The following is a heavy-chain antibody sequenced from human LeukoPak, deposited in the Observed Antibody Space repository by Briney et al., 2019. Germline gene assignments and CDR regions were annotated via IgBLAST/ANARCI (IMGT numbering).Heavy chain of an antibody. CDR3: ARCYDFWSGYEIDY. CDR1: GLTFSSYW. J-gene: IGHJ4*02. V-gene: IGHV3-7*01. CDR2: IKQDGSEK. Sequence: GGSLRLSCAASGLTFSSYWMSWVRQAPGKGLEWVANIKQDGSEKYYVDSVKGRFTISRDNAKNSLYLQMNSLRAEDTAVYYCARCYDFWSGYEIDYWGQGTLVTVSS. D-gene: IGHD3-3*01.